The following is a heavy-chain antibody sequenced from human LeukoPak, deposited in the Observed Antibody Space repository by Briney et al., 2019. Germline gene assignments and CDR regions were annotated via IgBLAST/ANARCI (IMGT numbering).Heavy chain of an antibody. D-gene: IGHD5-18*01. J-gene: IGHJ4*02. CDR1: GFILSQYG. CDR2: ISSSSSYI. V-gene: IGHV3-21*01. Sequence: GGSLRLSCAASGFILSQYGFNWVRQAPGKGLEWVSSISSSSSYIYYADSVKGRFTISRDNAKNSLYLQMNSLRAEDTAVYYCARARNSYGLDYWGQGTLVTVSS. CDR3: ARARNSYGLDY.